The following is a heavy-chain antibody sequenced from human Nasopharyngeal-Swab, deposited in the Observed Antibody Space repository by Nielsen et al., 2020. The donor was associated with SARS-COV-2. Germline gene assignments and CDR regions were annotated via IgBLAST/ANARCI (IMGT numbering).Heavy chain of an antibody. V-gene: IGHV3-30*03. J-gene: IGHJ4*02. CDR3: VREGGTSGRAGYFDY. D-gene: IGHD2-2*01. Sequence: GGSLRLSCAASGFTVSAFCMHWVRQAPGEVLEWVAHISYDGHTQYYSDSVKGRFTFSRDNSKNTLYLQMNSLRAEDTAVYYCVREGGTSGRAGYFDYWGRGTLVTVSS. CDR1: GFTVSAFC. CDR2: ISYDGHTQ.